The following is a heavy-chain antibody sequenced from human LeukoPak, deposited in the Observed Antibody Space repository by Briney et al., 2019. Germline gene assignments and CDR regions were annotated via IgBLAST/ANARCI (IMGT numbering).Heavy chain of an antibody. CDR3: ARDNGFLGPIAFDI. V-gene: IGHV4-38-2*02. D-gene: IGHD3-3*01. J-gene: IGHJ3*02. CDR2: FYHSGRT. Sequence: SETLSLTCTVSGYTINSGYYWGWIRQPPGKGLEWMGSFYHSGRTYYNPSLKSRVTISVDTSKNQFSLRLNSVTATDTAVYYCARDNGFLGPIAFDIWGQGTMVTVSS. CDR1: GYTINSGYY.